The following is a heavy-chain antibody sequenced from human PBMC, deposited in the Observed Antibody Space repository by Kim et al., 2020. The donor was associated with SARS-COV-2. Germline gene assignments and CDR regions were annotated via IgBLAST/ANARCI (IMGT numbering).Heavy chain of an antibody. CDR3: ARGEMRFDP. Sequence: SGRTNYNPSLKSRVTISVDTSKNQFSLKLSSVTAADTAVYYCARGEMRFDPWGQGTLVTVSS. V-gene: IGHV4-34*01. J-gene: IGHJ5*02. CDR2: SGRT.